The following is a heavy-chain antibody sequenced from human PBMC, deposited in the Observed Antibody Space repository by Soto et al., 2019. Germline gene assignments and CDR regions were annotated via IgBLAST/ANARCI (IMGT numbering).Heavy chain of an antibody. V-gene: IGHV3-48*02. CDR2: ITSGSTRI. CDR1: GFTFNTYS. J-gene: IGHJ4*02. CDR3: TRDPHALAF. D-gene: IGHD2-2*01. Sequence: EVQLVASGGGLVQPGGSLRPSCAASGFTFNTYSMNRVRQTPEKGLEWVAYITSGSTRILYADSVRGRFTISRDNAKYSLYMQMTCLRDEDTAMFSCTRDPHALAFWGQGTRVIVSS.